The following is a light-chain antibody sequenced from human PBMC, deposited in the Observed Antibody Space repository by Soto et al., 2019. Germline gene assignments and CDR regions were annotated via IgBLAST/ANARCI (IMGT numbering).Light chain of an antibody. CDR2: DAS. CDR1: QTISTW. CDR3: QQYYNWPRT. V-gene: IGKV1-5*01. J-gene: IGKJ5*01. Sequence: IQVNQSPPTLSDHVGDRVTITCRASQTISTWMAWYQQKPGKAPNLLIYDASTLESGVPSRFSGSGFGTEFTLTISSLQAEDSAVYYCQQYYNWPRTFGQGTGLEIK.